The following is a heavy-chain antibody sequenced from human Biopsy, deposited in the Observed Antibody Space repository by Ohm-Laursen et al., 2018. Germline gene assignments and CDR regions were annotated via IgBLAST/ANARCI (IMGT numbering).Heavy chain of an antibody. J-gene: IGHJ6*02. V-gene: IGHV1-69*13. D-gene: IGHD3-10*01. Sequence: SVNVSCKASGGTFSSFAISWVRQAPGQGLEWMGGILPIFHTTSYAQKFQGRITITADEFPRTAYMELSSLRSEDTAVYYCARGVSGTPYHNYGLDVWGQGTTVAVSS. CDR2: ILPIFHTT. CDR1: GGTFSSFA. CDR3: ARGVSGTPYHNYGLDV.